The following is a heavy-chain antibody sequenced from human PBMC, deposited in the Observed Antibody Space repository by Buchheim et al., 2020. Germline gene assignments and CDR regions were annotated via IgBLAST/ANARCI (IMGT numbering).Heavy chain of an antibody. CDR2: ISGDVSYT. J-gene: IGHJ4*02. V-gene: IGHV3-74*01. D-gene: IGHD5/OR15-5a*01. CDR1: GFTFSSYG. Sequence: EVQLVESGGGLVQPGGSLRLSCAASGFTFSSYGMHWVRQAPGKGLVWVSRISGDVSYTNYADSVKGRFTISRDNAMNTLYLQMNSLRAEDTAVYCDPRDLHFWGQGTL. CDR3: PRDLHF.